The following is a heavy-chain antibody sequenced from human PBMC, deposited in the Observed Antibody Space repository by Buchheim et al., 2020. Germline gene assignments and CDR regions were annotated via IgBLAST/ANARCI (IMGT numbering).Heavy chain of an antibody. D-gene: IGHD3-3*01. J-gene: IGHJ5*02. V-gene: IGHV3-74*01. CDR1: GFTFSSYW. Sequence: EVQLVESGGGLVQPGGSLRLSCAASGFTFSSYWMHWVRQAPGKGRVWVSRINSDGSSTSYADSVKGRFTLSRANAKNTMYLQMNSLRAEDTAVYYCARDVGPNYDFWSGYSGGWFDPWGQGTL. CDR3: ARDVGPNYDFWSGYSGGWFDP. CDR2: INSDGSST.